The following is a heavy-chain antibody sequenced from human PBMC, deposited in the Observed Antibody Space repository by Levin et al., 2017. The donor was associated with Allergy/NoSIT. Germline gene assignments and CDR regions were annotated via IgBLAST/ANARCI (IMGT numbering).Heavy chain of an antibody. J-gene: IGHJ4*02. CDR2: IIPILGIA. CDR3: ARAVHCSGGSCHVPFDY. CDR1: GGTFSSYT. D-gene: IGHD2-15*01. Sequence: AASVKVSCKASGGTFSSYTISWVRQAPGQGLEWMGRIIPILGIANYAQKFQGRVTITADKSTSTAYMELSSLRSEDTAVYYCARAVHCSGGSCHVPFDYWGQGTLVTVSS. V-gene: IGHV1-69*02.